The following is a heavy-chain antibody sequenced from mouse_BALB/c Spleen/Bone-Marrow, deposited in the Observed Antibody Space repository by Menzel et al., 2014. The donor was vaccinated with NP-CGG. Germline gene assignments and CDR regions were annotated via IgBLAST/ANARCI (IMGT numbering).Heavy chain of an antibody. CDR2: ISIGGGST. CDR3: TRLTTVVAPYAMDY. D-gene: IGHD1-1*01. J-gene: IGHJ4*01. V-gene: IGHV5-12-1*01. Sequence: EVQLQESGGGLVKPGGSLKLSCAASGFAFSSYDMSWVRQTPEKRLEWVAYISIGGGSTYYPDTVKGRFTISRDTAKNTLYLQMSSLKSEDTAMYYCTRLTTVVAPYAMDYWGQGTSVTVSS. CDR1: GFAFSSYD.